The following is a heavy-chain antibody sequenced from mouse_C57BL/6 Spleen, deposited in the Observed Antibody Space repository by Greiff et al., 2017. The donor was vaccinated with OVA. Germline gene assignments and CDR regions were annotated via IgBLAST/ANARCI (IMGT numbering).Heavy chain of an antibody. CDR1: GYTFTSYW. V-gene: IGHV1-55*01. J-gene: IGHJ2*01. D-gene: IGHD1-1*01. CDR2: IYPGSGST. CDR3: SREVEIITTVVNYFDY. Sequence: QVQLQQSGAELVKPGASVKMSCKASGYTFTSYWITWVKQRPGQGLEWIGDIYPGSGSTNYNEKFKSKATLTVDTSSSTAYMQLSSLTSEDSAVYYCSREVEIITTVVNYFDYWGQGTTLTVSS.